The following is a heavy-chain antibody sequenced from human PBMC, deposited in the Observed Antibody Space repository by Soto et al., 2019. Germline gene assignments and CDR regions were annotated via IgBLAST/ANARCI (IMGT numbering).Heavy chain of an antibody. D-gene: IGHD1-26*01. V-gene: IGHV3-23*01. CDR1: GDSFSTYV. Sequence: PGGSLRLSCVVSGDSFSTYVMNWVRQAPGKGLEWVSGVTGSGLSTWYADSVKGRFTISRDNPKNTVFLQMNSLRADDTAVYYCLTSKRGSYFAALDIWGQLKMVTV. J-gene: IGHJ3*02. CDR2: VTGSGLST. CDR3: LTSKRGSYFAALDI.